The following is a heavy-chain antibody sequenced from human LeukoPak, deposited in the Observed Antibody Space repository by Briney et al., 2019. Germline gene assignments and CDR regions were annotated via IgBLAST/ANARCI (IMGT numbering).Heavy chain of an antibody. CDR2: IYYSGST. J-gene: IGHJ4*02. V-gene: IGHV4-59*01. CDR1: GGSISSYY. CDR3: ARGGAYMIGRLDY. D-gene: IGHD3-22*01. Sequence: SETLSLTCTVSGGSISSYYWSWIRQPPGKGLEWIGYIYYSGSTNYNPSLKSRVTISVDTSKNQFSLKLSSVTAADTAVYDCARGGAYMIGRLDYWGQGTLVTVSS.